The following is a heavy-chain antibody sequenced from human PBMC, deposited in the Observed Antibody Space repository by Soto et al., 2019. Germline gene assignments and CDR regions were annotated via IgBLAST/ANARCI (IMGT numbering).Heavy chain of an antibody. CDR3: ARPEYSSSSYGMDV. V-gene: IGHV3-48*02. Sequence: SXXLSCASSGFTFSSYSMNWVRQAPGKGLEWVSYISSSSSTIYYADSVKGRFTISRDNAKTSLYLQMNSLRDEDTVVYYCARPEYSSSSYGMDVWGQGTTVTVSS. CDR1: GFTFSSYS. D-gene: IGHD6-6*01. CDR2: ISSSSSTI. J-gene: IGHJ6*02.